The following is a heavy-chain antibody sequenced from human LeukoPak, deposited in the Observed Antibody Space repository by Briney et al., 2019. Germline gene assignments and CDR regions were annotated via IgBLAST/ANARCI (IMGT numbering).Heavy chain of an antibody. J-gene: IGHJ3*02. CDR1: GFTFSSYG. Sequence: GGSLRLSCAASGFTFSSYGMHWVRQAPGKGLEWVAVISYDGSNKYYADSVKGRFTISRDNAKNSLYLQMNSLRAEDTAVYYCARELRGTDAFDIWGQGTMVTVSS. D-gene: IGHD2-15*01. CDR2: ISYDGSNK. V-gene: IGHV3-30*03. CDR3: ARELRGTDAFDI.